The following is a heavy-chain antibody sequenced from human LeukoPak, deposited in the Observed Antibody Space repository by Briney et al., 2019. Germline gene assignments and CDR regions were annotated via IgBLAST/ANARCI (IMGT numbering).Heavy chain of an antibody. J-gene: IGHJ4*02. D-gene: IGHD3-22*01. CDR2: ISGRSADI. CDR1: GFTFSSYS. CDR3: ARRGYHDSSGYDY. Sequence: GGSLRLSCAASGFTFSSYSMNWVRQAPGKGLEWVSSISGRSADIYYADSVKGRFTISRDNAKNSVFLQMNNLRVEDTAIYYCARRGYHDSSGYDYWGQGTPVTVSS. V-gene: IGHV3-21*06.